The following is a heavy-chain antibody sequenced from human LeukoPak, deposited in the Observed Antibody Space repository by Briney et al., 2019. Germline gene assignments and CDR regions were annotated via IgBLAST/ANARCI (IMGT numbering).Heavy chain of an antibody. CDR1: GFTFSSYA. CDR3: AKDYHHDLNCGGSCYSGAFDI. Sequence: GGSLRLSCAASGFTFSSYAMSWVRQAPGKGLEWVSAISGSGGSTYYADSVKGRFTISRDNSKNTLYLQMNSLRAEDTAVYYCAKDYHHDLNCGGSCYSGAFDIWGQGTMVTVSS. D-gene: IGHD2-15*01. V-gene: IGHV3-23*01. CDR2: ISGSGGST. J-gene: IGHJ3*02.